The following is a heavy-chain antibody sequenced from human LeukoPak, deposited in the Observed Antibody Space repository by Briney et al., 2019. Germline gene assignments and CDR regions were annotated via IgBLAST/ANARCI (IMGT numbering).Heavy chain of an antibody. Sequence: SGPALVKPTQTLTLTCTFSGFSLRTSGMCVSWIRQPPGKALEWLARIDWDDDKYHSTSLKTRLTISKDTSKNQVVLTMTNMDPVDTATYYCARILSGYSFLHFDYWGQGTLVTVSS. CDR3: ARILSGYSFLHFDY. D-gene: IGHD5-18*01. V-gene: IGHV2-70*11. J-gene: IGHJ4*02. CDR2: IDWDDDK. CDR1: GFSLRTSGMC.